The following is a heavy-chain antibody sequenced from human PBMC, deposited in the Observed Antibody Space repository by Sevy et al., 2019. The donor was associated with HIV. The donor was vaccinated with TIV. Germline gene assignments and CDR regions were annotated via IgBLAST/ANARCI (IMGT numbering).Heavy chain of an antibody. J-gene: IGHJ4*02. Sequence: ASVKVSCKASGGTFSSYAISWVRQAPGQVLEWMGGIIPIFGTANYAQKFQGRVTITADESTSTAYMELSSLRSEDTAVYYCARGRYYDSSGLGDYWGQGTLVTVSS. D-gene: IGHD3-22*01. CDR1: GGTFSSYA. CDR3: ARGRYYDSSGLGDY. CDR2: IIPIFGTA. V-gene: IGHV1-69*13.